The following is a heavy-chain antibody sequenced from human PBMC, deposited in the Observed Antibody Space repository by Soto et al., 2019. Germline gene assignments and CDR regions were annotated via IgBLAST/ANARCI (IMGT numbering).Heavy chain of an antibody. V-gene: IGHV1-46*01. CDR3: ARGGTFGVVTSGQKTYYYGMDV. CDR2: INPSGGST. J-gene: IGHJ6*02. CDR1: GYTFTSYY. D-gene: IGHD3-3*01. Sequence: ASVKVSCKASGYTFTSYYMHRVRQAPGQGLEWMGIINPSGGSTSYAQKFQGRVTMTRDTSTSTVYMELSSLRSEDTAVYYCARGGTFGVVTSGQKTYYYGMDVWGQGTTVTVSS.